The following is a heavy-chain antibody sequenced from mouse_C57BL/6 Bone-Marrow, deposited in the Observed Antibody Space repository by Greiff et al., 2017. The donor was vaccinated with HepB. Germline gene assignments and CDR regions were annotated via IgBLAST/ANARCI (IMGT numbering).Heavy chain of an antibody. V-gene: IGHV1-64*01. Sequence: QVQLQQPGAELVKPGASVKLSCKASGYTFTSYWMHWVKQRPGQGLEWIGMIHPNSGSTNYNEKFKSKATLTVDKSSSTAYMQLSSLTSEDSAVYYCARNYDYHVGPWYFDVWGTGTTVTVSS. J-gene: IGHJ1*03. CDR3: ARNYDYHVGPWYFDV. CDR2: IHPNSGST. D-gene: IGHD2-4*01. CDR1: GYTFTSYW.